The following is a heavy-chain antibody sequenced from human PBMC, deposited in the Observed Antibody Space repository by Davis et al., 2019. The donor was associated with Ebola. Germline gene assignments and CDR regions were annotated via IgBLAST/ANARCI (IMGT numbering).Heavy chain of an antibody. CDR3: VRALSLLHTFYS. V-gene: IGHV1-2*02. Sequence: AASVKVSCKTSGFPFPGYYIHWVRQAPGEGLEWMGWINPNTGHTVYAQNFRGRLTLTRDTSITTVYMNLSGLRPDDSALYYCVRALSLLHTFYSWGPGSLVTVSS. CDR1: GFPFPGYY. D-gene: IGHD5-18*01. CDR2: INPNTGHT. J-gene: IGHJ4*02.